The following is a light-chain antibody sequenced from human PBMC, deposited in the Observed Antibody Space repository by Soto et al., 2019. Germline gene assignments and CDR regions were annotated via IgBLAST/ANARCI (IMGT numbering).Light chain of an antibody. Sequence: EIVMTQSPATLSVSPGERATLSCRASQSISNLLAWYQQKPGQAPRIIIFGASGRATGIPDRFSGSGSGTDFTLTISSLQSEDFAVYYCQQYNNWPWTFGQGTKVDIK. CDR1: QSISNL. V-gene: IGKV3D-15*01. J-gene: IGKJ1*01. CDR3: QQYNNWPWT. CDR2: GAS.